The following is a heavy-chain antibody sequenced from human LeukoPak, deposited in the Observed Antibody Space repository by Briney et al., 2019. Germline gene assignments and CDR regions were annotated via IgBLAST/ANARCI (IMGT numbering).Heavy chain of an antibody. V-gene: IGHV7-4-1*02. Sequence: GASVKGSCKASGYTFTSYAMNWVRQAPGQGLEWMGWINTNTGNPTYAQGFTGRFVFSLDTSVSTAYIQISSLKTEDTAVYFCARSQTYGDHPPFDYWGQGTLVTVSS. CDR3: ARSQTYGDHPPFDY. CDR2: INTNTGNP. D-gene: IGHD4-17*01. J-gene: IGHJ4*02. CDR1: GYTFTSYA.